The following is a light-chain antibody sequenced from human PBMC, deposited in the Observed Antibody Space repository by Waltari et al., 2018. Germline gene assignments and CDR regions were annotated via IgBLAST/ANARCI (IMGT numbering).Light chain of an antibody. CDR3: QQSYISPRT. CDR2: GAS. V-gene: IGKV1-39*01. J-gene: IGKJ1*01. Sequence: DIQLTASPSCLSASVGDSVAMTWRASQRITNFLNWYRQKPGEAPRLLSYGASDLQSGVPSRFSGSGSGTDFTLTITSLQPDDCASYYCQQSYISPRTFGPGTKVEI. CDR1: QRITNF.